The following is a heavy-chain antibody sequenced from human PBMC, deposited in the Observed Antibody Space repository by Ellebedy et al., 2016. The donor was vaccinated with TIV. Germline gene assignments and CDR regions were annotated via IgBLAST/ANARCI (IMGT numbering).Heavy chain of an antibody. CDR2: IFPVFGTA. J-gene: IGHJ4*02. Sequence: SVKVSCKASSGSFSSSAISWVRQAPGQGLEWMGGIFPVFGTAHYAEKFQDRVTFTADESTSTAYMGLSRLRSEATAVYYCARAWATAWGYYFDYWGQGTLVTVSS. CDR3: ARAWATAWGYYFDY. CDR1: SGSFSSSA. D-gene: IGHD2-21*02. V-gene: IGHV1-69*13.